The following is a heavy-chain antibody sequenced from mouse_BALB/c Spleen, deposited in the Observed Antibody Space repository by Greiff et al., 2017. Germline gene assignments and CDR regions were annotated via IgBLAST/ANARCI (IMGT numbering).Heavy chain of an antibody. CDR3: ARDPSNYYGNYVAMDY. CDR1: GFTFSSYA. CDR2: ISSGGST. Sequence: EVHLVESGGGLVKPGGSLKLSCAASGFTFSSYAMSWVRQTPEKRLEWVASISSGGSTYYPDSVKGRFTISRDNARNILYLQMSSLRSEDTAMYYCARDPSNYYGNYVAMDYWGQGTSVTVSS. D-gene: IGHD2-1*01. V-gene: IGHV5-6-5*01. J-gene: IGHJ4*01.